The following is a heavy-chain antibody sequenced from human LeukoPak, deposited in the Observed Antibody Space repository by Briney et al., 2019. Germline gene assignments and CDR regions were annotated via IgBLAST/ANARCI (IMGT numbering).Heavy chain of an antibody. CDR2: IGTSSTSI. CDR1: GFTFSTYP. D-gene: IGHD3-3*01. CDR3: ARLYYDFWSGPNYFDY. V-gene: IGHV3-21*04. J-gene: IGHJ4*02. Sequence: GGSLRLSCAASGFTFSTYPMNWVRQAPGKGLEWVSSIGTSSTSIYYADSLKGRFTISRDNAKNSLYLQMNSLRAEDTAVYYCARLYYDFWSGPNYFDYWGQGTLVTVSS.